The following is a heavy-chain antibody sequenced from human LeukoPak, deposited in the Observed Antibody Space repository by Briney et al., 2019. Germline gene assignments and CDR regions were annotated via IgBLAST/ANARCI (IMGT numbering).Heavy chain of an antibody. CDR1: GFIFSSDY. Sequence: GGSLRLSCAVSGFIFSSDYMSWVRQAPGKGLEWVSVIYSGGNTYYADSVKGRFTISRDTSKNTLYLQMNSLRAEDTAIYYCVRHDWFDPWGQGTLDIVSS. J-gene: IGHJ5*02. V-gene: IGHV3-53*01. CDR2: IYSGGNT. CDR3: VRHDWFDP.